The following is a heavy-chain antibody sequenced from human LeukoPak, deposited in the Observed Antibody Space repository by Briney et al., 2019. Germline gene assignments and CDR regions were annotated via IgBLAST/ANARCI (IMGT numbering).Heavy chain of an antibody. V-gene: IGHV4-61*02. J-gene: IGHJ3*02. CDR2: IHISGST. Sequence: PSQTLSLTCTVSGGPINSGSYSWTWIRQPAGTGLEWIGRIHISGSTHYTPSLKSRVTMSVDTSKNQFSLKLSSVTAADTAVYYCARADRSGYFGNVVAFDIWGQGTMVTVSS. CDR3: ARADRSGYFGNVVAFDI. D-gene: IGHD3-22*01. CDR1: GGPINSGSYS.